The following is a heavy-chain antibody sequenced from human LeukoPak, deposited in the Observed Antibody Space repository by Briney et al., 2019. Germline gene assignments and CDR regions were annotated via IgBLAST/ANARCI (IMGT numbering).Heavy chain of an antibody. Sequence: GGSLRLSCAASGFTFSTYAMNWVRQAPGKGLEWVAVISYDGRQNYYADSVKGRFTISRDNSKNTLYLQMNSLRAEDTAVYYCANERGEIWFGELRFDYWGQGTLVTVSS. V-gene: IGHV3-30*04. CDR3: ANERGEIWFGELRFDY. CDR2: ISYDGRQN. D-gene: IGHD3-10*01. J-gene: IGHJ4*02. CDR1: GFTFSTYA.